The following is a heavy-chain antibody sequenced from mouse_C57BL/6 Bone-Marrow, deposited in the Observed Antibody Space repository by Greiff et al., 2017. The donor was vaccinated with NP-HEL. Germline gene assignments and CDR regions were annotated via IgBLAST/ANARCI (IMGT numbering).Heavy chain of an antibody. Sequence: QVQLQQSGAELVKPGASVKLSCKASGYTFTSYWMHWVKQRPGRGLEWIGRIHPNSGSTNYNEKFKSKATLTVDKSSSTAYMQLSSLTSEDSAVYYCARHPWLLRYFDVWGTGTTVTVSS. J-gene: IGHJ1*03. CDR3: ARHPWLLRYFDV. CDR1: GYTFTSYW. CDR2: IHPNSGST. D-gene: IGHD2-3*01. V-gene: IGHV1-62-3*01.